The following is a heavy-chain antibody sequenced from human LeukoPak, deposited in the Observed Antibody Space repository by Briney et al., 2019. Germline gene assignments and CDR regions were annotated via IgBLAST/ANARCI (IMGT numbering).Heavy chain of an antibody. D-gene: IGHD6-13*01. CDR2: ISSSGITI. J-gene: IGHJ4*02. Sequence: GGSLRLSCAASGFTFSDYYMTWVRQAPGKGLEWVSYISSSGITIYYADSVKGRFTISRDNAKKSLYLQMNSLRAEDTAVYYCARVRYSSSWTKYYFDYWGQGTLVTVSS. CDR1: GFTFSDYY. CDR3: ARVRYSSSWTKYYFDY. V-gene: IGHV3-11*01.